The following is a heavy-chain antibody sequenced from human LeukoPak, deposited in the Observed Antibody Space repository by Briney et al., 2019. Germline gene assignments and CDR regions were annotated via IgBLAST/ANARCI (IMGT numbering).Heavy chain of an antibody. CDR1: GYTLTELS. CDR3: ATSLPLWYYDISD. CDR2: FDPEDGET. Sequence: GASVKVSCKVSGYTLTELSMYWVRQAPGKGPEWMGGFDPEDGETIYAQKFQGRVTMTEDTSTDTAYMELSSLRSEDTAVYYGATSLPLWYYDISDWGQGTLVTVSS. J-gene: IGHJ4*02. V-gene: IGHV1-24*01. D-gene: IGHD3-9*01.